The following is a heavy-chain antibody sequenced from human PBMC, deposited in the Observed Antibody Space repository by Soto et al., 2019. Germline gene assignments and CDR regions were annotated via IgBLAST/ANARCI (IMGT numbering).Heavy chain of an antibody. J-gene: IGHJ4*02. Sequence: SETLSLTCTVSGGSISSSSYYWGWISQPPGKGLEWIGSIYYSGSTYYNPSLKSRVTISVDTSKNQFSLKLSSVTAADTAVYYCASLDLTTVTNFDYWGQGTLVTVSS. CDR2: IYYSGST. D-gene: IGHD4-17*01. CDR1: GGSISSSSYY. CDR3: ASLDLTTVTNFDY. V-gene: IGHV4-39*01.